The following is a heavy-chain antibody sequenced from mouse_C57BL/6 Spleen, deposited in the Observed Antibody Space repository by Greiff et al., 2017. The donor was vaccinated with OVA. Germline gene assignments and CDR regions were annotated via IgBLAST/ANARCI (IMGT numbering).Heavy chain of an antibody. CDR2: IDPETGGT. CDR3: TRSGNYLYYFDY. CDR1: GYTFTDYE. V-gene: IGHV1-15*01. D-gene: IGHD2-1*01. J-gene: IGHJ2*01. Sequence: QVQLKESGAELVRPGASVTLSCKASGYTFTDYEMHWVQQTPVHGLEWIGAIDPETGGTAYNQKFKGKAILTADKSSSTAYMELRSLTSEDSAVYYCTRSGNYLYYFDYWGQGTTLTVSS.